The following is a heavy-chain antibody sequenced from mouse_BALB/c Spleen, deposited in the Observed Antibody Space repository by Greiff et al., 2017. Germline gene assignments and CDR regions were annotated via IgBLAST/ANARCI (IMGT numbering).Heavy chain of an antibody. V-gene: IGHV14-1*02. CDR3: ARDYSGGFAY. J-gene: IGHJ3*01. Sequence: EVQLQQSGAELVRPGALVKLSCKASGFNIKDYYMHWVKQRPEQGLEWIGWIDPENGNTIYDPKFQGKASITADTSSNTAYLQLSSLTSEDTAVYYCARDYSGGFAYWGQGTLVTVSA. CDR1: GFNIKDYY. D-gene: IGHD2-13*01. CDR2: IDPENGNT.